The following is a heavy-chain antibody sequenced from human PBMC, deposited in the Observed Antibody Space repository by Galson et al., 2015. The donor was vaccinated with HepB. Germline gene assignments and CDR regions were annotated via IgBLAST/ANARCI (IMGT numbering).Heavy chain of an antibody. CDR3: ARPEHEEECGNDCPLNV. CDR2: ISSSSETK. J-gene: IGHJ4*02. CDR1: GFAFSTYN. V-gene: IGHV3-48*02. D-gene: IGHD2-21*01. Sequence: SLRLSCAASGFAFSTYNMHWVRQAPGKGLEWVSYISSSSETKYFADSVKGRFTISRDNAKNSLYLQMNSLRDEDTAIYYCARPEHEEECGNDCPLNVWGQGTLVTVSS.